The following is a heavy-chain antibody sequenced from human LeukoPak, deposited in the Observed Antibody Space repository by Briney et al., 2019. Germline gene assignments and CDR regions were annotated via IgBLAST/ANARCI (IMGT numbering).Heavy chain of an antibody. D-gene: IGHD4/OR15-4a*01. J-gene: IGHJ4*02. CDR3: ARGGGNYEDYSDY. CDR1: GFTFSSYA. CDR2: ISYDGSNK. Sequence: GGSLRLSCAASGFTFSSYAMHWVRQAPGKGLEWVAVISYDGSNKYYADSVKGRFTISRDNSKNTLYLQMNSLRAEDTAVYYCARGGGNYEDYSDYWGQGTLVTVSS. V-gene: IGHV3-30-3*01.